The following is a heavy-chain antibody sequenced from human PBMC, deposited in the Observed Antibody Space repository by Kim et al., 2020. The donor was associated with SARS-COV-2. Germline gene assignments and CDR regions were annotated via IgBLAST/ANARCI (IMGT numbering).Heavy chain of an antibody. CDR2: ISWNSGSI. D-gene: IGHD3-3*01. V-gene: IGHV3-9*01. J-gene: IGHJ6*03. CDR3: AKDSITYYDFWSGYPAYYYYYYMDV. Sequence: GGSLRLSCAASGFTFGDYAMHWVRQAPGKGLEWVSGISWNSGSIGYADSVKGRFTISRDNAKNSLYLQMNSLRAEDTALYYCAKDSITYYDFWSGYPAYYYYYYMDVWGKGTTVTVSS. CDR1: GFTFGDYA.